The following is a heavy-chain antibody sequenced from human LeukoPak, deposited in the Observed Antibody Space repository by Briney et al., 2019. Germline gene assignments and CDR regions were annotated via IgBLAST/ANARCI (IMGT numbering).Heavy chain of an antibody. Sequence: PGGSLRLSCAASVVSFSIYAMIWVRQAPGKGLEWVSAISGSGGNTYYADSVKGRFTISRDNSKNTLYVQMNSLRAEDTAVYYCAKAGGYNFHPIEYWGQGTLVTVSS. D-gene: IGHD5-24*01. CDR2: ISGSGGNT. J-gene: IGHJ4*02. CDR3: AKAGGYNFHPIEY. V-gene: IGHV3-23*01. CDR1: VVSFSIYA.